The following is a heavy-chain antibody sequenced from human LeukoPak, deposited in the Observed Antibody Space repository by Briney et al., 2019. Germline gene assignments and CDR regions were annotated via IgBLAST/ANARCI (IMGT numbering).Heavy chain of an antibody. CDR3: ARDIEPDCSTTSCYIKAFDM. Sequence: ASVKVSCKASGYTFTSYSIYWVRQAPGQGLEWMGIINPSGGSTSNAQKFQGRVTMTRDTSTSTVYMELSSLGSEDTAVYYCARDIEPDCSTTSCYIKAFDMWGQGTMVTVSS. CDR2: INPSGGST. J-gene: IGHJ3*02. V-gene: IGHV1-46*01. CDR1: GYTFTSYS. D-gene: IGHD2-2*02.